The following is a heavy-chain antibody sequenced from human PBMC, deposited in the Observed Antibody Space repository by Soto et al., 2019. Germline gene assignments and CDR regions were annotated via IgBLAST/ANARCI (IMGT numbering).Heavy chain of an antibody. CDR3: ARDWATTDYYYGMDV. D-gene: IGHD1-26*01. CDR2: ISSSSSYI. V-gene: IGHV3-21*01. Sequence: PVGSLRLSCAASGFTFSSYSMNWVRQAPGKGLEWVSSISSSSSYIYYADSVKGRFTISRDNAKNSLYLQMNSLRAEDTAVYYCARDWATTDYYYGMDVWGQGTTVTVS. J-gene: IGHJ6*02. CDR1: GFTFSSYS.